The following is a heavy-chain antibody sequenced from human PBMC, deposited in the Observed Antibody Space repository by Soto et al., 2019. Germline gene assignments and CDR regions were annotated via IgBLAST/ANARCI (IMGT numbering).Heavy chain of an antibody. V-gene: IGHV4-34*01. CDR1: GGSFSGYY. CDR3: ARVGYDILTGYYRVAYNWFDP. CDR2: INHSGST. Sequence: SETLSLTCAVYGGSFSGYYWSWIRQPPGKGLEWIGEINHSGSTNYNPSLKSRVTISVDTPKNQFSLKLSSVTAADTAVYYCARVGYDILTGYYRVAYNWFDPWGQGTLVTVSS. D-gene: IGHD3-9*01. J-gene: IGHJ5*02.